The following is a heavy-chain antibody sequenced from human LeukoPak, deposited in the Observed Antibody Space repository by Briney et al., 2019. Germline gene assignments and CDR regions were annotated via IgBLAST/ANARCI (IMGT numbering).Heavy chain of an antibody. CDR2: INEDGREK. CDR1: GFIFSNYW. J-gene: IGHJ4*02. V-gene: IGHV3-7*01. Sequence: PGGCLRLSRASAGFIFSNYWTGWVRQAAGKGLEWVANINEDGREKYYVDSVKGRFIISRDNAKNSLYLQMNILRSEDTAVFYCLSGSGHCGQGALVTVSS. D-gene: IGHD3-10*01. CDR3: LSGSGH.